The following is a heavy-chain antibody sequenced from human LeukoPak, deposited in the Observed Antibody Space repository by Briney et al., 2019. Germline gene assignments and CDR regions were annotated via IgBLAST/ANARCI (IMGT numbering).Heavy chain of an antibody. CDR1: GFSLSTTGMC. CDR2: IDWDDDK. CDR3: ARIRGTYCRSTSCSFEDY. D-gene: IGHD2-2*01. Sequence: SGPTLVNPTQTLTLTCTFSGFSLSTTGMCVTWIRQPPGEALEWLARIDWDDDKYYSTSLKTRLTISKDTSRNQVVLTMTNMDPADTATYYCARIRGTYCRSTSCSFEDYWGHGALVIVSS. J-gene: IGHJ4*01. V-gene: IGHV2-70*11.